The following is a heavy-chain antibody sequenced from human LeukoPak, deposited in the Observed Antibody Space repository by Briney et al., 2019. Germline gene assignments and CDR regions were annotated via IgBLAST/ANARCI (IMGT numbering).Heavy chain of an antibody. CDR3: ARGDDSGYYDYFDY. V-gene: IGHV3-53*01. J-gene: IGHJ4*02. D-gene: IGHD3-22*01. Sequence: GFLRLFCAASGFTVDSNYLSWVRQAPGKGLEWVSTIYTGGNTYYAASVEGRFTISRDFSKNTVFLHMNSLRAEDTAMYYCARGDDSGYYDYFDYWGQGALVTVSS. CDR1: GFTVDSNY. CDR2: IYTGGNT.